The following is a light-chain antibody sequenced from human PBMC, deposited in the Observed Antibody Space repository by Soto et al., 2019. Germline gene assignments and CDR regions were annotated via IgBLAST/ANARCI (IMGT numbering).Light chain of an antibody. CDR2: EVS. CDR3: CSYTSNNTPV. Sequence: QSALTQPASVSGSPGQSITISCTGTSSDVGGYIYVSWYQQHPGKAPKFLIYEVSNRPSGVSNRFSGSKSGNTASLTISGLQAEDEADYYCCSYTSNNTPVFGGGTKLTVL. V-gene: IGLV2-14*03. CDR1: SSDVGGYIY. J-gene: IGLJ2*01.